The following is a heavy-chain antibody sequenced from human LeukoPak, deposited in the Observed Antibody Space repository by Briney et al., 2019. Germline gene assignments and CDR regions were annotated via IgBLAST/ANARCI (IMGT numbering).Heavy chain of an antibody. J-gene: IGHJ6*02. Sequence: SSETLSLTCTVSGGSISSYYWSWIRQPPGKGLEWIGYIYYSGSTNYNPSLKSRVTISVDTSKNQFSLKLSSVTAADTAVYYCARIPGYSSSWYARGAYYYYGMDVWGQGTTVTVSS. D-gene: IGHD6-13*01. V-gene: IGHV4-59*12. CDR1: GGSISSYY. CDR3: ARIPGYSSSWYARGAYYYYGMDV. CDR2: IYYSGST.